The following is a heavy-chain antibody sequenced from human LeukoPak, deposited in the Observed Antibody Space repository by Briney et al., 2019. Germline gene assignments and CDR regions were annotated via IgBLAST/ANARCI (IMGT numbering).Heavy chain of an antibody. CDR3: AKGRVVPALRMDV. D-gene: IGHD2-2*01. J-gene: IGHJ6*02. Sequence: GGSLRLSCAASGFTFSSYAMSWVRQAPGKGLEWVSAISGSGGSAYYADSVKGRFTISRDNSKNTLYPQMNSLRAEDTAVYYCAKGRVVPALRMDVWGQGTTVTVSS. CDR1: GFTFSSYA. CDR2: ISGSGGSA. V-gene: IGHV3-23*01.